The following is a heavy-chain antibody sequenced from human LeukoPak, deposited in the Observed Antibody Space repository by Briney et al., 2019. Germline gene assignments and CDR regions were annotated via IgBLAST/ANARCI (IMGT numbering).Heavy chain of an antibody. Sequence: SETLSLTCAVYGGSFSGYYWSWIRQPPGKGLEWIGEINHSGSTNYNPFLKSRVTISVDTSKNQFSLKLSSVTAADTAVYYCARGRSVGATRLGYWGQGTLVTVSS. J-gene: IGHJ4*02. CDR1: GGSFSGYY. V-gene: IGHV4-34*01. CDR3: ARGRSVGATRLGY. CDR2: INHSGST. D-gene: IGHD1-26*01.